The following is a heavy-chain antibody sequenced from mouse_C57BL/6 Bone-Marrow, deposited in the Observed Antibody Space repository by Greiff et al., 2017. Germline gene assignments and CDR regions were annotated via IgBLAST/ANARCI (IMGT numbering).Heavy chain of an antibody. V-gene: IGHV5-6*01. CDR2: ISSGGSYT. CDR1: GFTFSSYG. Sequence: EVHLVESGGDLVKPGGSLKFSCAASGFTFSSYGMSWVRQTPDKRLEWVATISSGGSYTYYPDSVKGRFTSSRDNAKNTLYLQMSSLKSEDTAMYYCARRGFAWFAYWGQGTLVTVSA. CDR3: ARRGFAWFAY. J-gene: IGHJ3*01.